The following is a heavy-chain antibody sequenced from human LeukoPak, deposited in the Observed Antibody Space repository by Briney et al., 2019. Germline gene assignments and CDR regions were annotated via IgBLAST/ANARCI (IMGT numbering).Heavy chain of an antibody. Sequence: TSETLSLTCTVSGGSISSYYWSWIRQPAGKGLEWIGRIYTSGSTNYNPSLKSRVTMSVDTSKNQFSLKLSSVTAADTAVYYCASSSGSYYGDYYYMDVWGKGTTVTVSS. CDR3: ASSSGSYYGDYYYMDV. D-gene: IGHD1-26*01. J-gene: IGHJ6*03. V-gene: IGHV4-4*07. CDR1: GGSISSYY. CDR2: IYTSGST.